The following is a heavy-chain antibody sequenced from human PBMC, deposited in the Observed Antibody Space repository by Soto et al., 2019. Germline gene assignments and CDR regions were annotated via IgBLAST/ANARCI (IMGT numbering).Heavy chain of an antibody. CDR3: ARDTTFFGVVIKRDYFSY. Sequence: ASVKVSCKASGYTFTSYGISWVRQAPGQGLEWMGWISAYNGNTNYAQKLQGRVTMTTDTSTSTAYMELRSLRSDDTAVYYCARDTTFFGVVIKRDYFSYGGQGPLVPVS. V-gene: IGHV1-18*01. J-gene: IGHJ4*02. CDR1: GYTFTSYG. CDR2: ISAYNGNT. D-gene: IGHD3-3*01.